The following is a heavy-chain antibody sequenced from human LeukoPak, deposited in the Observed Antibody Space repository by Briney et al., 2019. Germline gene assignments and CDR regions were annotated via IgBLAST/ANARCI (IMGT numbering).Heavy chain of an antibody. CDR1: GYSFSSYW. V-gene: IGHV5-51*01. CDR2: IYPGGSET. CDR3: ARASRDGYNQNFDH. Sequence: GESLKISCKGFGYSFSSYWNAGVRQRPGKGLEWMGIIYPGGSETRYDPSFQGQVTISADSSTSTAYLQWSSLRASDTAMYYCARASRDGYNQNFDHWGQGTLVTVSS. J-gene: IGHJ4*02. D-gene: IGHD5-24*01.